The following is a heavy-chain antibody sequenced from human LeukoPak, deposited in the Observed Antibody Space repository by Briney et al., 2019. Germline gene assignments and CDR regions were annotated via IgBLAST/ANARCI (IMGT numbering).Heavy chain of an antibody. CDR3: ARPLYSSSPSAFDI. D-gene: IGHD6-6*01. CDR1: GYTFTSYY. J-gene: IGHJ3*02. CDR2: IIPILGIA. V-gene: IGHV1-69*02. Sequence: ASVKVSCKASGYTFTSYYMHWVRQASGQGLEWMGRIIPILGIANYAQKFQGRVTITADKSTSTAYMELSSLRSEDTAVYYCARPLYSSSPSAFDIWGQGTMVTVSS.